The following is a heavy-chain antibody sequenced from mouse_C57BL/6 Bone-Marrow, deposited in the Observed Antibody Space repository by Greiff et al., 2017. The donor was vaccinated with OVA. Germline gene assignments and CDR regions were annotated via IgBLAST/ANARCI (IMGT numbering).Heavy chain of an antibody. D-gene: IGHD2-1*01. J-gene: IGHJ3*01. Sequence: VKLQQPGAELVKPGASVKLSCKASGYTFTSYWMHWVKQRPGQGLEWIGMFHPNSGSTNYNEKFKSKATLTVDKSSSTAYMQLSSLTSEDSAVYYCARSGNSWFAYWGQGTLVTVSA. CDR1: GYTFTSYW. CDR3: ARSGNSWFAY. CDR2: FHPNSGST. V-gene: IGHV1-64*01.